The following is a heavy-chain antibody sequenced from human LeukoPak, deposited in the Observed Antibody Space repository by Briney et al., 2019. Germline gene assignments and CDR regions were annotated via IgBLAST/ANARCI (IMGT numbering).Heavy chain of an antibody. J-gene: IGHJ4*02. Sequence: PGRSLRLSCAASGFIFSSYGMHWVRQAPGKGLEWVAVISYDGSNKHYADSVKGRFTISRDNSKNTLYLQMNSLRAEDTAVYYCALVVYYCGSGSYSPFDYWGQGTLVTVSS. CDR1: GFIFSSYG. CDR2: ISYDGSNK. V-gene: IGHV3-30*03. CDR3: ALVVYYCGSGSYSPFDY. D-gene: IGHD3-10*01.